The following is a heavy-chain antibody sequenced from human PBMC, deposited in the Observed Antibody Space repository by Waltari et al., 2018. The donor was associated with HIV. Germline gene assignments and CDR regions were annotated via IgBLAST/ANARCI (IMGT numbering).Heavy chain of an antibody. CDR2: INPNSGGT. CDR3: ARRGALVRGMDV. V-gene: IGHV1-2*02. Sequence: QVQLVQSGAEVKKPGASVNVSCKASGYTFTGYYMHWVRQAPGQGLEWMGWINPNSGGTNDAQKFQGRVTMTRDTSISTAYMELSRLRSDDTAVYYCARRGALVRGMDVWGQGTTVTVSS. CDR1: GYTFTGYY. D-gene: IGHD1-26*01. J-gene: IGHJ6*02.